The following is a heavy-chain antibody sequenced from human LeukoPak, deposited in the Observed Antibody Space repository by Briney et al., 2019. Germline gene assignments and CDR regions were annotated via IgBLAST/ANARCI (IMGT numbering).Heavy chain of an antibody. D-gene: IGHD3-10*01. CDR1: GGSISSDY. J-gene: IGHJ5*02. Sequence: PSETLSLTCTVSGGSISSDYWNWIRQPPGKGLEWIGYIYHSGGTNYNPSLKSRVTISVDPSKAQFSLKLSSVTAADTAVYYCARDQEEDEGVWFDPWGQGTLVTVSS. CDR2: IYHSGGT. V-gene: IGHV4-59*01. CDR3: ARDQEEDEGVWFDP.